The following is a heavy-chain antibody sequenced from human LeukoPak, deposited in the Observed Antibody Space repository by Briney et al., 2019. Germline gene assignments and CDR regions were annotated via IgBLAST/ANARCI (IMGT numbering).Heavy chain of an antibody. D-gene: IGHD1-26*01. CDR3: ARDVGGCNRFDY. Sequence: PSETLSLTCTVSSGSISSYYWTWIRQPPGQGLEWIGYIYYSGSSNYNPSLKSRVTISVDTSKNQFSLKLSSVTAADTAVYYCARDVGGCNRFDYWGQGTLVTVSS. CDR1: SGSISSYY. V-gene: IGHV4-59*01. CDR2: IYYSGSS. J-gene: IGHJ4*02.